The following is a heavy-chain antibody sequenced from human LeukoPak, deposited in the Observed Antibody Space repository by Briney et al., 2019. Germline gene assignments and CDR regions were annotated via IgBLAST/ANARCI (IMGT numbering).Heavy chain of an antibody. CDR3: ARTCCSSTSCYPPYYYGMDV. Sequence: GESLKISCKGSGYSFTSYWIGWVRQMPGKGLEWMGIIYPGDSDTRYSPSFQGQVTISADKSISTAYLQWSSLKASDTAMYYCARTCCSSTSCYPPYYYGMDVWGQGTTVTVSS. CDR1: GYSFTSYW. CDR2: IYPGDSDT. V-gene: IGHV5-51*01. D-gene: IGHD2-2*01. J-gene: IGHJ6*02.